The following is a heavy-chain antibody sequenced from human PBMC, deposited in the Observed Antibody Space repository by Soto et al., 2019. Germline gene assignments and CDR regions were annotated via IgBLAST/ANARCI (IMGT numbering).Heavy chain of an antibody. CDR2: MAHDGSNQ. CDR1: GFTFSSYG. Sequence: QVQLVESGGGVVQPGGSLRLSCAASGFTFSSYGMQWVRQSPGEGLEWVAIMAHDGSNQYYGDSVKGRFTISRDNSNNTLYLQMDSLRPEDTAVYDCARSSGGSSYYPPDYWGQGTLVTVSS. V-gene: IGHV3-30*03. D-gene: IGHD2-15*01. CDR3: ARSSGGSSYYPPDY. J-gene: IGHJ4*02.